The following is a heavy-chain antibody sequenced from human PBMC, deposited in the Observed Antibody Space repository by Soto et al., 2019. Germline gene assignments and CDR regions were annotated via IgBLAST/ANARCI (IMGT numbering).Heavy chain of an antibody. CDR2: ISYDGSNK. D-gene: IGHD6-19*01. Sequence: PGGSLRLSCAASGFTFSSYGMHWVRQAPGKGLEWVAVISYDGSNKYYADSVKGRLTISRDNSKNTLYLQMNSLRAEDTAVYYCAKSLHEYSSGRDYWGQGTLVTVSS. CDR1: GFTFSSYG. CDR3: AKSLHEYSSGRDY. J-gene: IGHJ4*02. V-gene: IGHV3-30*18.